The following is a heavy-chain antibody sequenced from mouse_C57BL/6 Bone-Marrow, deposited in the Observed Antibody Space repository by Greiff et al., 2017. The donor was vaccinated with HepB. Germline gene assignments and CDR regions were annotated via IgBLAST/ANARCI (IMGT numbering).Heavy chain of an antibody. Sequence: QVQLQQSGAELMKPGASVKLSCKATGYTFTGYWIEWVKQRPGHGLEWIGEILPGSGSTNYNEKFKGKATLTADTSSNTAYMQLSSLTTEDSAIYYCARGEIYYDYEGFAYWGQGTLVTVSA. J-gene: IGHJ3*01. V-gene: IGHV1-9*01. D-gene: IGHD2-4*01. CDR1: GYTFTGYW. CDR2: ILPGSGST. CDR3: ARGEIYYDYEGFAY.